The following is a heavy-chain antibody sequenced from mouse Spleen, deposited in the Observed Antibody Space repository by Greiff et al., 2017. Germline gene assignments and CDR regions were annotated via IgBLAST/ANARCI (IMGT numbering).Heavy chain of an antibody. Sequence: DVKLQESGAELVKPGASVKLSCTASGFNIKDTYMHWVKQRPEQGLEWIGRIDPANGNTKYDPKFQGKATITADTSSNTAYLQLSSLTSEDTAVYYCARGSSYEGYYAMDYWGQGTSVTVSS. CDR3: ARGSSYEGYYAMDY. V-gene: IGHV14-3*02. CDR1: GFNIKDTY. D-gene: IGHD1-1*01. CDR2: IDPANGNT. J-gene: IGHJ4*01.